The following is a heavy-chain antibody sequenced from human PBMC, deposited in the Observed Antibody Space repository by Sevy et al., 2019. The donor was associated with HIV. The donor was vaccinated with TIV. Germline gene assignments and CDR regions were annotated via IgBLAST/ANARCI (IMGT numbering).Heavy chain of an antibody. D-gene: IGHD2-15*01. CDR3: ATGLPGEYVDCSSCYSDYFAY. CDR2: FDPEDGET. V-gene: IGHV1-24*01. Sequence: ASVKVSCKVSGYTLIEFSMHWVRQAPGKGLEWMGGFDPEDGETIYAQRFQGRVTMTEDNSTDTAYMELSSLRSEDTAVYYCATGLPGEYVDCSSCYSDYFAYWGQGTLVTVSS. CDR1: GYTLIEFS. J-gene: IGHJ4*02.